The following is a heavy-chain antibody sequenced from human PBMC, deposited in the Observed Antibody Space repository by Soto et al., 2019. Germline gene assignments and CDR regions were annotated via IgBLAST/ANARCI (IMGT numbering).Heavy chain of an antibody. CDR1: GFAFNTYS. CDR3: AKVSPMGYFFDV. CDR2: ISYDGSNK. Sequence: GGSLRLSCAASGFAFNTYSMHWVRQAPGRGLEWVAVISYDGSNKFYADSVKGRFTISRDNSKNTLYLEMNSLRGEDTAVYYCAKVSPMGYFFDVWGQGALVTVS. J-gene: IGHJ4*02. V-gene: IGHV3-30-3*01.